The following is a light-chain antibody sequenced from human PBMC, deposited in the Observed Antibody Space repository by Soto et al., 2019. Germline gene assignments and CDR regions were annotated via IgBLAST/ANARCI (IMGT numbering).Light chain of an antibody. Sequence: EIVMTQSPATLSVSPGESATLSCRASQSVSNNLAWYQQKPGQAPRLLIYGASTRATGIPGRFSGSGSGTEFTLTISSLQSEDFAVYYCQQYNNWPPEYTFGQGTRLEIK. J-gene: IGKJ2*01. CDR3: QQYNNWPPEYT. V-gene: IGKV3-15*01. CDR1: QSVSNN. CDR2: GAS.